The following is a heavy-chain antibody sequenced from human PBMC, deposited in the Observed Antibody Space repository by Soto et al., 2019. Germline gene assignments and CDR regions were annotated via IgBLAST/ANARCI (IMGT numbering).Heavy chain of an antibody. J-gene: IGHJ4*02. CDR2: IXHXGXT. V-gene: IGHV4-34*01. CDR3: DASDYRGEAY. D-gene: IGHD3-22*01. CDR1: GGSFSGYY. Sequence: PSETLSLTCAVYGGSFSGYYWSWIRQPPGKXLXWXXXIXHXGXTXXXXSLKSRVTISVDTSKNQFSLKASDTAIYYCARHFYDASDYRGEAYWGQGTLVTVSS.